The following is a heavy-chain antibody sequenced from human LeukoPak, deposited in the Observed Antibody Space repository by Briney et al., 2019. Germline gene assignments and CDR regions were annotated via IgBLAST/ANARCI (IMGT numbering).Heavy chain of an antibody. CDR2: IYTSGST. CDR1: GGSISSYY. V-gene: IGHV4-4*07. CDR3: ARATDGYSYGFNFDWFDP. D-gene: IGHD5-18*01. J-gene: IGHJ5*02. Sequence: SETLSLTCTVSGGSISSYYWSWIRQPAGKGLEWIGRIYTSGSTNYNPSLKSRVTMSVDTSKNQFSLKLSSVTAADTAVYYCARATDGYSYGFNFDWFDPWGQGILVTVSS.